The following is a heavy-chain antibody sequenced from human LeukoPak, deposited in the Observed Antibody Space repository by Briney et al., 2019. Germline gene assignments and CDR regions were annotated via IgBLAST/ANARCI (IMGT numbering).Heavy chain of an antibody. J-gene: IGHJ4*02. D-gene: IGHD6-6*01. V-gene: IGHV4-59*08. CDR1: GGSISSYY. CDR2: IYYSGGT. CDR3: ASAHSSSSVYFDY. Sequence: PSETLSLTCTVSGGSISSYYWSWIRQPPGKGLEWIGYIYYSGGTNYNPSLKSRVTISVDTSKNQFSLKLSSVTAADTAVYYCASAHSSSSVYFDYWGQGTLVTVSS.